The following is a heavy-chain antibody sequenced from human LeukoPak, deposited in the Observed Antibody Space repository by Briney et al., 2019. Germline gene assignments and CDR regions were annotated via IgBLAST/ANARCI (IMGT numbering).Heavy chain of an antibody. CDR3: ARAVGYCSTTTCSYYYYMDV. Sequence: SETLSLTCAVSGGSVSSYSWSWIRHPPGKGLEWIGYISYTGSTNYSPSLKSRVTISVDTSKNQFSLKLSSVTAADTAVYYCARAVGYCSTTTCSYYYYMDVWGKGTTVTVSS. D-gene: IGHD2-2*03. V-gene: IGHV4-59*02. CDR1: GGSVSSYS. J-gene: IGHJ6*03. CDR2: ISYTGST.